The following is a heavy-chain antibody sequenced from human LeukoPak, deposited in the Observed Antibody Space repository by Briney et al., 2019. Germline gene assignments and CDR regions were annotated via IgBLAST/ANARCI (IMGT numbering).Heavy chain of an antibody. D-gene: IGHD6-19*01. CDR1: GDTFSSYW. Sequence: GGSLRLSCVPSGDTFSSYWMHWVRHAPGKGLVWVSRIYTDGGTTNYADSVRGRFTIYTDNVPNTLYLQMNSLTADDRAGYYCARDVAGARGYWGQGALVSVSS. CDR3: ARDVAGARGY. CDR2: IYTDGGTT. J-gene: IGHJ4*02. V-gene: IGHV3-74*01.